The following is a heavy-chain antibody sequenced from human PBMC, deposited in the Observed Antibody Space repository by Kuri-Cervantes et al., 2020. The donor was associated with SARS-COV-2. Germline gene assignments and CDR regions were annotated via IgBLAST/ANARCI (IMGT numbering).Heavy chain of an antibody. CDR3: ARSGFLAADAMDV. Sequence: LRLSCAVTGGSTSIGRYSWNWIRQPPGKGLEWIGYIDQSGGTYYNPSLNSRGSISVDTSRTQFSLKVTSVTAADTAVYYCARSGFLAADAMDVWGQGTTVTVSS. J-gene: IGHJ6*02. CDR1: GGSTSIGRYS. V-gene: IGHV4-30-2*01. CDR2: IDQSGGT. D-gene: IGHD2/OR15-2a*01.